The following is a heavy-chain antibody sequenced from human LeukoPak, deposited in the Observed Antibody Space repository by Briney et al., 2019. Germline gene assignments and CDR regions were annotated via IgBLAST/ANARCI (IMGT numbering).Heavy chain of an antibody. CDR2: IFASGST. J-gene: IGHJ3*02. Sequence: PSETLSLTCTVSGDSISSYYWGWIRQPAGKGLEWIGRIFASGSTNYNPSLKSRVTMSVDTSKNQFSLKLTSVTAADTAAYYCAREYSSSSGKNAFDIWGQGTMVTVSS. V-gene: IGHV4-4*07. D-gene: IGHD6-6*01. CDR1: GDSISSYY. CDR3: AREYSSSSGKNAFDI.